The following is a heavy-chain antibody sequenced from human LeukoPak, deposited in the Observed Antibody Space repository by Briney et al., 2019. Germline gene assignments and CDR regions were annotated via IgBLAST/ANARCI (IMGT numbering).Heavy chain of an antibody. V-gene: IGHV4-31*03. Sequence: SETLSLTCTVSGGSISSGGYYWSWIRQHPGKGLEWIGYIYCSGSTYYNPSLKSRVTISVDTSKSQFSLKLSSVTAADTAVYYCARSVQSLYSYAFDIWGQGTMVTVSS. CDR1: GGSISSGGYY. D-gene: IGHD5-18*01. CDR3: ARSVQSLYSYAFDI. J-gene: IGHJ3*02. CDR2: IYCSGST.